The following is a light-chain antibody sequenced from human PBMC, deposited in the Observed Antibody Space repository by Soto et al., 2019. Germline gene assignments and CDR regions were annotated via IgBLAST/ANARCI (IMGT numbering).Light chain of an antibody. V-gene: IGKV3-11*01. Sequence: PGERATLSCRASQSVSSYLAWYQQRPGQAPRLLIYDASNRATGIPARFSGSGSGTDFTLTISSLEPEDFAVYYCQQRSNWPPYTFGQGTKLEIK. CDR3: QQRSNWPPYT. CDR1: QSVSSY. J-gene: IGKJ2*01. CDR2: DAS.